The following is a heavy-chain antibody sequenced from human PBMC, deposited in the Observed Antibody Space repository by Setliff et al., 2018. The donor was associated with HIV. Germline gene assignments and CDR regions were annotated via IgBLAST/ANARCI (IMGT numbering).Heavy chain of an antibody. D-gene: IGHD3-22*01. J-gene: IGHJ4*02. Sequence: PGGSLRLSCAASGFTFSNYVMSWVRQTPGKGLEWVSVISSSGGRTYHADSVKGRFTISRDNSRNTLYLQMTSLRIEDTAVYYCARETMYDSRGYLSHYFDYWGQGTPVTVSS. V-gene: IGHV3-23*01. CDR3: ARETMYDSRGYLSHYFDY. CDR1: GFTFSNYV. CDR2: ISSSGGRT.